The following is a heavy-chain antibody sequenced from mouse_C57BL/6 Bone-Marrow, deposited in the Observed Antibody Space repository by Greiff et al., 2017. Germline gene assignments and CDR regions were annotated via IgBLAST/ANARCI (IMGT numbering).Heavy chain of an antibody. CDR3: TTFYYCSISGYFDV. V-gene: IGHV14-4*01. Sequence: EVQLQQSGAELVRPGASVTLSCTASGFNITDDYMHWVKQRPEHGLEWIGWIATENGDTEYAPKFQGTAIIPADTTSNTAYLQLISLTAEDTAVYYSTTFYYCSISGYFDVWGTGTTVTVSA. CDR1: GFNITDDY. D-gene: IGHD1-1*01. CDR2: IATENGDT. J-gene: IGHJ1*03.